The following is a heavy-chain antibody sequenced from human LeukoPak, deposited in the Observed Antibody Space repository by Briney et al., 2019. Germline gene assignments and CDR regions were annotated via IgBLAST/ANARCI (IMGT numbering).Heavy chain of an antibody. CDR3: ARVVRGYFDY. J-gene: IGHJ4*02. Sequence: GGSLRLSCAASGFTFSSYGMHWVRQAPSKGLEWVAVISYDGSNKYYADSVKGRFTISRDNSKNTLYLQMNSLRAEDTAVYYCARVVRGYFDYWGQGTLVTVSS. V-gene: IGHV3-30*19. CDR2: ISYDGSNK. D-gene: IGHD3-10*01. CDR1: GFTFSSYG.